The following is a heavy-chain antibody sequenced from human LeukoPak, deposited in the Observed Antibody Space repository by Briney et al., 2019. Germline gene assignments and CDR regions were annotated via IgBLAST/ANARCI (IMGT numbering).Heavy chain of an antibody. CDR2: IRSSSSTI. CDR1: VFTFSRYS. D-gene: IGHD3-3*01. J-gene: IGHJ4*02. Sequence: PGGSLRLSCAASVFTFSRYSMNWVRQAPGKGLEWVSYIRSSSSTIYYADSVKGRFTISRDNAKNSLYLQMNSLRAEDTAVYYCARDLGSSVTEWLLKDYWGQGTLVTVSS. CDR3: ARDLGSSVTEWLLKDY. V-gene: IGHV3-48*01.